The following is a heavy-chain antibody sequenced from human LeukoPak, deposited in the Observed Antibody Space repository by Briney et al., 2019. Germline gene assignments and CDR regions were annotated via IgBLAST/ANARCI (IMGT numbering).Heavy chain of an antibody. CDR3: ARASQTTDDAFDI. V-gene: IGHV3-30-3*01. J-gene: IGHJ3*02. CDR1: GFTFSSYA. D-gene: IGHD4-17*01. Sequence: PGGSLRLSCAASGFTFSSYAMHWVRQAPGKGLEWVAVISYDGSNKYHADSVKGRFTISRDNSKNTLYLQMNSLRAEDTAVYYCARASQTTDDAFDIWGQGTMVTVSS. CDR2: ISYDGSNK.